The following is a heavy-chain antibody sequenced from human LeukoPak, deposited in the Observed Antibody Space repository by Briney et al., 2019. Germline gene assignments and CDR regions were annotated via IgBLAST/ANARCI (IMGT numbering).Heavy chain of an antibody. V-gene: IGHV3-23*01. Sequence: GGSLRLSCAASRFTFSSYAMSWVRQAPGKGLEWVSAISGSGGSTYYADSVKGRFTISRDNSKNTLYLQMNSLRAEDTAVYYCAKTTRLVGAYYFDYWGQGTLVTVSS. CDR2: ISGSGGST. D-gene: IGHD1-26*01. CDR1: RFTFSSYA. J-gene: IGHJ4*02. CDR3: AKTTRLVGAYYFDY.